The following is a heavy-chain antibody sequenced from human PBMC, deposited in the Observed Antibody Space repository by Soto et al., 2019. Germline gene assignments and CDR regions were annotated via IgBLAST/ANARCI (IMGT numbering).Heavy chain of an antibody. J-gene: IGHJ4*02. CDR2: IYNTGST. CDR3: AILNYYGSRRYHNYFDY. Sequence: SETLSLTCTVSGGSFTNDYWSWIRQPPGRVLEWIGYIYNTGSTNYNPSLKSRVTISVDTSKNQFSLKLSSVTAADTAVYYCAILNYYGSRRYHNYFDYSGKVTLLIV. D-gene: IGHD3-10*01. V-gene: IGHV4-59*08. CDR1: GGSFTNDY.